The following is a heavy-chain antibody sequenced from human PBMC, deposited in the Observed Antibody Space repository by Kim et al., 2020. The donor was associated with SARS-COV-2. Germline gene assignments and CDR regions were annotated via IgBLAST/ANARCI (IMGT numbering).Heavy chain of an antibody. D-gene: IGHD2-15*01. V-gene: IGHV3-11*01. CDR2: ISSSEDTI. CDR3: ARARYSIYGFGYYGLDV. CDR1: GFTFRDYY. Sequence: GGSLRLSCTASGFTFRDYYMSWIRQAPGKGLEWVSYISSSEDTIHYADSVKGRFTISRGNAERSVFLQMNSLRAEDTAVYFCARARYSIYGFGYYGLDVWGQGTTVTVSS. J-gene: IGHJ6*02.